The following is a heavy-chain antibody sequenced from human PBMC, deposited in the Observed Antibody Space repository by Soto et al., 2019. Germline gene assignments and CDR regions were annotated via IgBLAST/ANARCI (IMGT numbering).Heavy chain of an antibody. J-gene: IGHJ6*02. CDR3: ARDGRGQGLAPGRMDV. V-gene: IGHV3-30-3*01. CDR1: RFTFSTYG. Sequence: QVQLVESGGCVVQPGRSLRLSCAASRFTFSTYGMHWVRQAPGKGLEWVAVISNDGCNKYYADSVKGRFSIYRTNSQNTLYLQMNTLPTDDTAVYYCARDGRGQGLAPGRMDVWYQGTTVTVSS. D-gene: IGHD6-19*01. CDR2: ISNDGCNK.